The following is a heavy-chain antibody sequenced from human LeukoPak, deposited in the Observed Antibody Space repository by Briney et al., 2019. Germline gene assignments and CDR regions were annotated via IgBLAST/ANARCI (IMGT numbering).Heavy chain of an antibody. CDR2: MNPHSGNT. Sequence: ASVKVSCKASGYTFTSYDINWVRQATGQRLEWMGWMNPHSGNTGCAQKFQGRVTITMNTSISTAYMELSSLRSEDTAVYYCARSSNYVVLPYWFDPWGQGTLVTVSS. CDR1: GYTFTSYD. D-gene: IGHD4-11*01. V-gene: IGHV1-8*03. J-gene: IGHJ5*02. CDR3: ARSSNYVVLPYWFDP.